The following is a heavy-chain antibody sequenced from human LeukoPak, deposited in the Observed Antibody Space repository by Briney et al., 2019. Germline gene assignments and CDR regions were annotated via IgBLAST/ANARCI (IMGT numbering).Heavy chain of an antibody. Sequence: SGTLSLTCTVSGGSISSGGYYWSWIRQHPGKGLEWIGYVYYSGSTYYNPSLKSRVTISVDPSENQFSLKLSSVTAADTAVYYCARDSHGYSSSSHLGYWGQGTLVTVSS. J-gene: IGHJ4*02. V-gene: IGHV4-31*03. CDR2: VYYSGST. D-gene: IGHD6-6*01. CDR1: GGSISSGGYY. CDR3: ARDSHGYSSSSHLGY.